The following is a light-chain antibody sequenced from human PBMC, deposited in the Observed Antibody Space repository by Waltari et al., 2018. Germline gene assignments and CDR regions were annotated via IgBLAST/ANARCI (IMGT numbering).Light chain of an antibody. V-gene: IGLV1-51*01. CDR3: GTWDNSLSGWV. CDR2: ATN. CDR1: ASNIGNNF. Sequence: QSVLTQPPSESAAPGQKVTICCSGAASNIGNNFVSWSPQFPGASPNLLIFATNKRPSGIPDRFSGSKSGTSATLGITGLQTGDEADYYCGTWDNSLSGWVFGTGTKLTVL. J-gene: IGLJ3*02.